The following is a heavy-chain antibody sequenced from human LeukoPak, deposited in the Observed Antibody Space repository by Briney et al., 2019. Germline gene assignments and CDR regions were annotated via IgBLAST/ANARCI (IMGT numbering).Heavy chain of an antibody. D-gene: IGHD6-13*01. V-gene: IGHV4-59*01. CDR3: ARDIAAAGVVFDP. CDR1: GDSISSYY. Sequence: KPSETLSLTCAVSGDSISSYYWSWIRQPPGKGLEWIGNIFYSGGTNYNPSLKSRVTISVDTSKTQFSLKLSSVTAADTAVYYCARDIAAAGVVFDPWGQGILVTVSS. J-gene: IGHJ5*02. CDR2: IFYSGGT.